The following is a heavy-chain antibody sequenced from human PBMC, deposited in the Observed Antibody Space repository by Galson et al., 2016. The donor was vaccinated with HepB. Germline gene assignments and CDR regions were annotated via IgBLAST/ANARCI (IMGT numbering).Heavy chain of an antibody. D-gene: IGHD1/OR15-1a*01. J-gene: IGHJ4*02. V-gene: IGHV3-23*01. CDR2: VSGGGDAT. CDR1: GFRFSYYG. CDR3: VKAPQGHNNHFEY. Sequence: SLRLSCAASGFRFSYYGMTWVRQTPGKGLEWVSTVSGGGDATYYADSVKGRFTISRDNSKNTLSLLMNSLRAEDTALYYCVKAPQGHNNHFEYWGQGALVTVSS.